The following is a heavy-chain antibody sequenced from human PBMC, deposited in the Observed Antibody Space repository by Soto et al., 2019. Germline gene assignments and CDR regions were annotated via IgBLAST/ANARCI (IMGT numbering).Heavy chain of an antibody. CDR3: AKVGSSSWYLVPQNYYYYYGMDV. V-gene: IGHV3-23*01. D-gene: IGHD6-13*01. CDR2: ISGSGGST. Sequence: GGSLRLSCAASGFTFSSYAMSWVRQAPGKGLEWVSAISGSGGSTYYADSVKGRFTISRDNSKNTLYLQMNSLRAEDTAVYYCAKVGSSSWYLVPQNYYYYYGMDVWGQGTTVTVSS. CDR1: GFTFSSYA. J-gene: IGHJ6*02.